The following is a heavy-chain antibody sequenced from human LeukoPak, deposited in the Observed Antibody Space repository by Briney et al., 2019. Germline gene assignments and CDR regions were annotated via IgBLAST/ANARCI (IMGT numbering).Heavy chain of an antibody. J-gene: IGHJ4*02. Sequence: SETLSLTCTVSGVSISSGGYFWSWIRQPAGKGLEWIGRIYTSGSTNYNPSLKSRVTMSVDTSKNQFSLKLSSVTAADTAVYYCARVGKQQRIDYWGQGTLVTVSS. CDR1: GVSISSGGYF. D-gene: IGHD6-13*01. V-gene: IGHV4-61*02. CDR3: ARVGKQQRIDY. CDR2: IYTSGST.